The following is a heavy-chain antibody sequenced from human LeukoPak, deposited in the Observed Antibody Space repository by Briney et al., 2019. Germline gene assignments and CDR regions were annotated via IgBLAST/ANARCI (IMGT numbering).Heavy chain of an antibody. V-gene: IGHV4-59*01. J-gene: IGHJ4*02. CDR3: ARGRYGGEY. CDR2: IYYSGST. CDR1: GGSISSYY. D-gene: IGHD4-23*01. Sequence: SETLSLTCTVSGGSISSYYWSWIRQPPGKGLEWIGYIYYSGSTNYNPSLKSRVTISVDTSKNQFSLKLSSVTAADTAVYYCARGRYGGEYWGQGTLVTVSS.